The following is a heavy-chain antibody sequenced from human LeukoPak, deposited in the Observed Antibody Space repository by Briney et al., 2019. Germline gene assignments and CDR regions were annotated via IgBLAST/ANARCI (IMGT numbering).Heavy chain of an antibody. J-gene: IGHJ1*01. D-gene: IGHD3-16*01. CDR1: GFSFRSHG. CDR3: AKDDDWGRFNH. Sequence: GGSLRLSCAASGFSFRSHGMNWVRQAPGKGLEWVSGISPRGDITYYTDSVRGRFTISRDNFKNTVSLQVNSLRAEDTAMYYCAKDDDWGRFNHWGQGTLVTVSS. V-gene: IGHV3-23*01. CDR2: ISPRGDIT.